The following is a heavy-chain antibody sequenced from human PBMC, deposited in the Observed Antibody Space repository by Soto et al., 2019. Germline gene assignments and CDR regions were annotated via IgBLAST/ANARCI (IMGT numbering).Heavy chain of an antibody. D-gene: IGHD2-15*01. V-gene: IGHV4-38-2*01. CDR3: ARARWYDAFDV. Sequence: KTSETLSLTCAVACFFISSGNYWGWIRKPPGKGLEWIGSIFHGGNTYYNPSLKSRVTISVDMSKNQFSLKLNSVTAADTAVYYCARARWYDAFDVWGQGTVVTVS. J-gene: IGHJ3*01. CDR2: IFHGGNT. CDR1: CFFISSGNY.